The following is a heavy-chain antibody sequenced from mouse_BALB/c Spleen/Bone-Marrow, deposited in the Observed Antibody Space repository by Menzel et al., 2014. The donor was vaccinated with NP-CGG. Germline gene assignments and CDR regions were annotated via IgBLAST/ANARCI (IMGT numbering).Heavy chain of an antibody. Sequence: VQLQQSEPQLVRPGASVKISCKASGYSFTSYWMHWVKQRPGQGLEWISMIDPSDSETRLNQKFKDKATLTVDKSSSTAYMQLSSPTSEDSAVYYCASPSDGNPFAYWGQGTLVTVSA. CDR3: ASPSDGNPFAY. CDR2: IDPSDSET. D-gene: IGHD2-1*01. J-gene: IGHJ3*01. V-gene: IGHV1S127*01. CDR1: GYSFTSYW.